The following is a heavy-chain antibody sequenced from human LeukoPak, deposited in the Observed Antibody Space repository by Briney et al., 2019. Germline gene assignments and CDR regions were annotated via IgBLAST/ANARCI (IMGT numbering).Heavy chain of an antibody. Sequence: GGSLRLSCAASGFNFANHAMSWVRQTPGKGLEWVSAISGGGDITYYADSVRGRFTISRDNSKDTLFLQMHSLRPGDTAVYYCARGPPNWGMVGYWGQGTLVTVSS. CDR1: GFNFANHA. V-gene: IGHV3-23*01. D-gene: IGHD7-27*01. CDR2: ISGGGDIT. CDR3: ARGPPNWGMVGY. J-gene: IGHJ4*02.